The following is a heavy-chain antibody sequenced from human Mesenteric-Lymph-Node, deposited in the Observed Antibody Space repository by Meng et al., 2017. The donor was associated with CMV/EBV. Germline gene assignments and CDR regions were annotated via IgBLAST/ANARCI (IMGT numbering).Heavy chain of an antibody. CDR1: GGSFSGYY. D-gene: IGHD5-12*01. Sequence: GSLRLSCAVYGGSFSGYYWTWIRQPPGKGLEWIGEINHSGSTYYNPSLKSRVTISVDTSKNQFSLKLNSVTATDTAVYYCARLSAGVYRGLDYWGQGKLVTVSS. J-gene: IGHJ4*02. V-gene: IGHV4-34*01. CDR3: ARLSAGVYRGLDY. CDR2: INHSGST.